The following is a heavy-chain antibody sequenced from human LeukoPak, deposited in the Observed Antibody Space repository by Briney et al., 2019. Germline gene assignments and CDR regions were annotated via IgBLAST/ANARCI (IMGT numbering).Heavy chain of an antibody. CDR3: VKAGIAVAGTLRGYFDY. J-gene: IGHJ4*02. D-gene: IGHD6-19*01. V-gene: IGHV3-64D*09. Sequence: GGSLRLSCSASGFTFSSYAMHWVRQAPGKGLEYVSAISSNGGTTYYPDSVKGRFTISRDNSRTTLYLQMSSLRAEDTAVYYCVKAGIAVAGTLRGYFDYWGQGTLVTVSS. CDR1: GFTFSSYA. CDR2: ISSNGGTT.